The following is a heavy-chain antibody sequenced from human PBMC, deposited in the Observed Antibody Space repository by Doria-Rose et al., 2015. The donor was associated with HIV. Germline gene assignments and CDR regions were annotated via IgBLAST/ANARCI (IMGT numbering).Heavy chain of an antibody. J-gene: IGHJ5*02. Sequence: QVQLQESGPGLVKPSETLSLTCTVSGGSVASGTPYWDWIRQTPGKGLEWIGTIYYSGTTYYNPSLRGRVTIGLHTSKTQYSLNLISVTAADTGVYYCAKQAVNWFDPWGQGTLVTVSS. CDR3: AKQAVNWFDP. V-gene: IGHV4-39*01. D-gene: IGHD6-25*01. CDR1: GGSVASGTPY. CDR2: IYYSGTT.